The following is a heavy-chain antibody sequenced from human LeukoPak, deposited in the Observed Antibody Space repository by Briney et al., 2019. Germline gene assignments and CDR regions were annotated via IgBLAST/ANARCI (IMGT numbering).Heavy chain of an antibody. Sequence: GGSLRLSCAASGFTFSSYWMHWVRQAPGKGLVWVSRINSDGSSTSYADSVKGRFTISRDNAKNTLYLQMNSLRAEDTAVYYCASPLTGYYNGPYDYWGQGTLVTVSS. J-gene: IGHJ4*02. V-gene: IGHV3-74*01. CDR3: ASPLTGYYNGPYDY. D-gene: IGHD3-9*01. CDR2: INSDGSST. CDR1: GFTFSSYW.